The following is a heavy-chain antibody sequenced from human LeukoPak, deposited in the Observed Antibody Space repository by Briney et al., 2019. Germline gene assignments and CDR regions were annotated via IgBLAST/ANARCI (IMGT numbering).Heavy chain of an antibody. CDR2: IYYSGST. V-gene: IGHV4-59*01. Sequence: SETLSLTCTVSGGSISSYYWSWIRQPPGKGLEWIGYIYYSGSTNYNPSLKSRVTISVDTSKNQFSLKLSSVTAAETAVYYCAREGRYRYGYNGYHSYMDIWGKGTTVTVSS. J-gene: IGHJ6*03. CDR3: AREGRYRYGYNGYHSYMDI. CDR1: GGSISSYY. D-gene: IGHD5-24*01.